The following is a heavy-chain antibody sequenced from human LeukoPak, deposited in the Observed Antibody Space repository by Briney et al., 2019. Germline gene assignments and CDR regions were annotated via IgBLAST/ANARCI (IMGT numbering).Heavy chain of an antibody. V-gene: IGHV4-59*02. CDR3: ARMYSGTSYYFDY. J-gene: IGHJ4*02. CDR1: GGSVSGYY. Sequence: SETLSLMCSVSGGSVSGYYWSWIRQPPGKGLEWIAYMEYSGSTRYNPSLQSRVTISVDTSKNQFSLKLNSVTAADTAVYYCARMYSGTSYYFDYWGQGTLVTVSS. D-gene: IGHD1-26*01. CDR2: MEYSGST.